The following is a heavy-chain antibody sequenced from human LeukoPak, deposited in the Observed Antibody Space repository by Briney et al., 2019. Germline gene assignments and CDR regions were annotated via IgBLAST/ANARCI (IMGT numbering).Heavy chain of an antibody. CDR3: ARQSYDSSGVFDY. J-gene: IGHJ4*02. CDR1: GGSISSYY. CDR2: IYTSGST. V-gene: IGHV4-4*07. D-gene: IGHD3-22*01. Sequence: SETLSLTCTVSGGSISSYYLSWIRQPAGKGLEWIGRIYTSGSTNYNPSLKSRVTMSVDASNNLFSLKMSSVTAADTVVYYCARQSYDSSGVFDYWGQGTLVTVSS.